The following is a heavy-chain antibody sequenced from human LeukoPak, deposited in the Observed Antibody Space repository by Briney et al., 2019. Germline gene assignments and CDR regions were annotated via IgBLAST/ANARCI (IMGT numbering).Heavy chain of an antibody. D-gene: IGHD5-18*01. Sequence: GGSLRLSCAASGFTFSSYGMHWVRQVPGKGLEWVVVISYDGSNKYYADSVKGRFTISRDNSKNTLYLQMNSLRAEDTAAYYCAKDVGVSEDTAILDYWGQGTLVTVSS. J-gene: IGHJ4*02. CDR1: GFTFSSYG. V-gene: IGHV3-30*18. CDR2: ISYDGSNK. CDR3: AKDVGVSEDTAILDY.